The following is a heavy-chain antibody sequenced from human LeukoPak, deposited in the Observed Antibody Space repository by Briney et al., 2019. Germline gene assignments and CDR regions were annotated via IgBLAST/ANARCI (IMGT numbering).Heavy chain of an antibody. V-gene: IGHV4-34*01. CDR1: GGSFSGHY. CDR2: INHSGST. J-gene: IGHJ4*02. CDR3: ARARGAEAIDS. Sequence: NASETLSLTCAVYGGSFSGHYWTWIRQPPGKGLEWIGEINHSGSTNYNPSLTSRVTVSADTSKNQFSLKLTSVTATDTAVYYCARARGAEAIDSWGQGTLVTVSS. D-gene: IGHD6-25*01.